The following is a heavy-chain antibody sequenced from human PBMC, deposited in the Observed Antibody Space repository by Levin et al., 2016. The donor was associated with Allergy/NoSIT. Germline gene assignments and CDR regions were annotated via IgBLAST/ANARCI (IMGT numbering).Heavy chain of an antibody. D-gene: IGHD2-2*02. CDR2: ISAYNGNT. CDR3: ARLLSSTSCYTCYYMDV. CDR1: GYTFTSYG. Sequence: ASVKVSCKASGYTFTSYGISWVRQAPGQGLEWMGWISAYNGNTNYAQKLQGRVTMTTDTSTSTAYMELRSLRSDDTAVYYCARLLSSTSCYTCYYMDVWGKGTTVTVSS. J-gene: IGHJ6*03. V-gene: IGHV1-18*04.